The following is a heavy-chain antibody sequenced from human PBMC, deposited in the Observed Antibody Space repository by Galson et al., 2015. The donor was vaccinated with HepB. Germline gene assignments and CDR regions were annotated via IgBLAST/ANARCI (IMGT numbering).Heavy chain of an antibody. Sequence: SLRLSCAASGFTFSSYAMSWVRQAPGKGLEWVSAISGSGGSTYYADSVKGRFTISRDNSKNTLYLQMNSLRAEDTAVYYCAKEGYYGSGSYYTPEYFQHWGQGTLVTVSS. V-gene: IGHV3-23*01. J-gene: IGHJ1*01. CDR3: AKEGYYGSGSYYTPEYFQH. CDR1: GFTFSSYA. CDR2: ISGSGGST. D-gene: IGHD3-10*01.